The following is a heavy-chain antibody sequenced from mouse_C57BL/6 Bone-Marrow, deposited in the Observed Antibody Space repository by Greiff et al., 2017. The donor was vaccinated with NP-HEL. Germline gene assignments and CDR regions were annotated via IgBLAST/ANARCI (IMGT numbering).Heavy chain of an antibody. V-gene: IGHV1-15*01. D-gene: IGHD1-1*02. CDR1: GYTFTDYE. Sequence: QVQLQQSGAELVRPGASVTLSCKASGYTFTDYEMHWVKQTPVHGLEWIGAIDPETGGTAYNQKFKGKAILTADKSSSTAYMELRSLTSEDSAVYYCTGSGGGSFHFDYWGQGTTLTVSS. J-gene: IGHJ2*01. CDR2: IDPETGGT. CDR3: TGSGGGSFHFDY.